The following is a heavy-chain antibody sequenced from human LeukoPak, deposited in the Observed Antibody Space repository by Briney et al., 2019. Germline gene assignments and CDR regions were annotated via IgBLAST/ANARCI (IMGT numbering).Heavy chain of an antibody. J-gene: IGHJ4*02. D-gene: IGHD4-17*01. CDR1: GGSISSGSYY. V-gene: IGHV4-61*02. Sequence: SETLSLTCTVSGGSISSGSYYWSWIRQPAGKGLEWIGRIYTSGSTNYNPSLKSRVTISLDTSKNQFPLKLSSVTAADTAVYYCANSIDFDYGDYYFDYWGQGALVTNSS. CDR2: IYTSGST. CDR3: ANSIDFDYGDYYFDY.